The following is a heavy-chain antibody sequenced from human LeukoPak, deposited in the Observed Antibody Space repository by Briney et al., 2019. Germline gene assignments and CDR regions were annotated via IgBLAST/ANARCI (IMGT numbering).Heavy chain of an antibody. CDR1: GFTVSSNY. V-gene: IGHV3-53*01. CDR2: IYSGGST. Sequence: GGSLRLSCAASGFTVSSNYMSWVRQAPGKGLEWVSVIYSGGSTYYADSVKGRFTISRDNSKNTLYLQMNSLRAEDTAVYYCARAVDYGDYSPSFDYWGQGTLVIVSS. J-gene: IGHJ4*02. CDR3: ARAVDYGDYSPSFDY. D-gene: IGHD4-17*01.